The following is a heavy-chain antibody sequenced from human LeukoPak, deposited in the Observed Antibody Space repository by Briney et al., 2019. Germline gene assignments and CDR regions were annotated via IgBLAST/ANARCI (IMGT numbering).Heavy chain of an antibody. J-gene: IGHJ4*02. Sequence: PGGSLRLSCAASGFTFSTCGMHWVRQAPGKGLEWVAFIRYDGSNKYYADSVKGRFTISRDNSKNTLYLQMNSLRAEDTAVYYCAKDLDGGNSNFDYWGQGTLVTVSS. CDR3: AKDLDGGNSNFDY. D-gene: IGHD4-23*01. CDR2: IRYDGSNK. CDR1: GFTFSTCG. V-gene: IGHV3-30*02.